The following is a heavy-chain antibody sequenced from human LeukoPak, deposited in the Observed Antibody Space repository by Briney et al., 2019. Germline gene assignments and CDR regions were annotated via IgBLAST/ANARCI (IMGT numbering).Heavy chain of an antibody. CDR1: GFTFSSYG. CDR3: AKDGVILAPGVYWYMDV. CDR2: IRYDGSNK. D-gene: IGHD3-16*02. J-gene: IGHJ6*03. Sequence: PGGSLRLSCAASGFTFSSYGMHWVRQAPGKGLEWVAFIRYDGSNKYYADSVKGRFTISRDNSKNTLYLQMNSLTAEDTAVFYCAKDGVILAPGVYWYMDVWGRGTTVTVSS. V-gene: IGHV3-30*02.